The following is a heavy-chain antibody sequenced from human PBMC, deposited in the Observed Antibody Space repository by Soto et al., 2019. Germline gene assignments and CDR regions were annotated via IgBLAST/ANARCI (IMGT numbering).Heavy chain of an antibody. CDR2: INAGNGNT. Sequence: ASVKVSCKASGYTFTSYAMHWVRQAPGQRLEWMGWINAGNGNTKYSQKFQGRVTITRDTSASTAYMELSSLRSEDTAVYYCARIKLLWFGELPEAPFDYWGQGTLVPVSS. V-gene: IGHV1-3*01. CDR3: ARIKLLWFGELPEAPFDY. J-gene: IGHJ4*02. D-gene: IGHD3-10*01. CDR1: GYTFTSYA.